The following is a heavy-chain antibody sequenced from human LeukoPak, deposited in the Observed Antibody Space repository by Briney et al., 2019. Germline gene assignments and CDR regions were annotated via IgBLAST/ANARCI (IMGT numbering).Heavy chain of an antibody. CDR3: ARPYGHSSSSGAFDI. J-gene: IGHJ4*02. Sequence: SVKVSCKASGGTFSSYAISWVRQAPGQGLEWMGRIIPILGIANYAQKFQGRVTITADKPTSTAYMELSSLRSEDTAVYYCARPYGHSSSSGAFDIWGQGTLVTVSS. V-gene: IGHV1-69*04. CDR1: GGTFSSYA. CDR2: IIPILGIA. D-gene: IGHD6-6*01.